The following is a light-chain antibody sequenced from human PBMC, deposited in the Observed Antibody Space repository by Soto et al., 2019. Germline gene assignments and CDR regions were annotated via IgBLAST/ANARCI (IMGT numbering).Light chain of an antibody. J-gene: IGKJ1*01. CDR1: ESINIW. V-gene: IGKV1-5*01. Sequence: DIQLTQFPSTLSASVGDRFSITCRARESINIWLAWYQQKPGKAPKLLMYDASILASGVSPRFSGSGSGTQFTLTISSLQPDDFATYYCQQYNSYRTFGQGTRVEIK. CDR3: QQYNSYRT. CDR2: DAS.